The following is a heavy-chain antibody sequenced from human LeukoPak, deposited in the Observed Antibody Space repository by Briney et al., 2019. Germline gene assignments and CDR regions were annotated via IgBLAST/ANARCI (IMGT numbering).Heavy chain of an antibody. CDR3: ARDLVTVTKGFDI. J-gene: IGHJ3*02. CDR2: ISHIGRT. V-gene: IGHV4-59*11. D-gene: IGHD4-17*01. CDR1: GDSFSSHY. Sequence: SETLSLTCAVSGDSFSSHYWTWIRQSPGTGLEWIGYISHIGRTNYNPSLKSRVTISIGTSKNQFSLKLRSVTAADTAVYYCARDLVTVTKGFDIWGQGTMVSVSS.